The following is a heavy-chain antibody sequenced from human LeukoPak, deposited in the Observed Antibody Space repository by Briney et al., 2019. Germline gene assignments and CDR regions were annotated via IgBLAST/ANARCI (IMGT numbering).Heavy chain of an antibody. CDR1: GYTFTGYY. V-gene: IGHV1-24*01. CDR3: ATLYTYGADY. Sequence: ASVKVSCKASGYTFTGYYMHWVRQAPGKGLEWMGGFDPEDGETIYAQKFQGRVTLTEDTSTDTAYMELSSLRSEDTAVYYCATLYTYGADYWGQGTLVTVSS. D-gene: IGHD5-18*01. CDR2: FDPEDGET. J-gene: IGHJ4*02.